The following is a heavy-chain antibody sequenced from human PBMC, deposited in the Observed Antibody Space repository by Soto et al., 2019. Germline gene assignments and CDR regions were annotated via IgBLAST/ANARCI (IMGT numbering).Heavy chain of an antibody. V-gene: IGHV4-34*01. J-gene: IGHJ6*03. CDR1: GGSFSGYY. D-gene: IGHD3-10*01. Sequence: TSETLSLTCAVYGGSFSGYYWSWIRQPPGKGLEWIGEINHSGSTNYNPSLKSRVTISVDTSKNQFSLKLSSVTAADTAVYYCARAPLVRGVTHYSYYYMDVWGKGTTVTVSS. CDR2: INHSGST. CDR3: ARAPLVRGVTHYSYYYMDV.